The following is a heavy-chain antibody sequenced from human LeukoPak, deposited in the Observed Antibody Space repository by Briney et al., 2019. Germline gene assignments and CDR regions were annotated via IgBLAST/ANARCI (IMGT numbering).Heavy chain of an antibody. D-gene: IGHD1-7*01. CDR2: IASAGDT. Sequence: GGSLRLSCAASGFTFSTYDMHWVRQAIGKGLEWVSGIASAGDTFYSGSVKGRFTISRENAKKSSYLQMNSLRAGDTAVYYCARGGELGFDTWGQGTLVTVCS. V-gene: IGHV3-13*01. J-gene: IGHJ5*02. CDR1: GFTFSTYD. CDR3: ARGGELGFDT.